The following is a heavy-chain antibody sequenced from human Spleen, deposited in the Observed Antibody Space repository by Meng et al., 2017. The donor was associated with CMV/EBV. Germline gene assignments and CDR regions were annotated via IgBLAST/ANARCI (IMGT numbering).Heavy chain of an antibody. CDR1: TFTNSY. CDR2: IKSESDGGAP. D-gene: IGHD3-10*01. Sequence: TFTNSYMNWVRQATGKGLEWVGRIKSESDGGAPDYAAPVRGRFTISRDDSENTLYLQMNNLKTEDTAVYYCNTLTPVWSGKLTEDSDYWGQGTLVTVSS. V-gene: IGHV3-15*01. CDR3: NTLTPVWSGKLTEDSDY. J-gene: IGHJ4*02.